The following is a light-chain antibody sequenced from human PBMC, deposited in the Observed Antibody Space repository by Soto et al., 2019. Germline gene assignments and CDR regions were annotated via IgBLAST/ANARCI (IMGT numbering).Light chain of an antibody. Sequence: QSALTQPASVSGSPGQSITISCTGTSSDVGGYNYVSWYQQHPGKAPKLIIYEVSNRPSGVSNRFSGSKSGNTASLTISGLQAEDEADYYCSSYTSTRTLVLFGGGTKLTVL. J-gene: IGLJ2*01. CDR1: SSDVGGYNY. CDR3: SSYTSTRTLVL. V-gene: IGLV2-14*01. CDR2: EVS.